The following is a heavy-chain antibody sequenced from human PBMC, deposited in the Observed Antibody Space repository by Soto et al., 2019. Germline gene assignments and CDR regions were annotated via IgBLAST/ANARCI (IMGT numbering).Heavy chain of an antibody. D-gene: IGHD2-15*01. V-gene: IGHV4-59*01. CDR2: IYYSGST. Sequence: SETLSLTCTVSGGSISSYYWSWIRQPPGKGLEWIGYIYYSGSTNYNPSLKSRVTISFDASKNEISLQVRSATAADAAVYYCARDLKEYCSDGKCNWFDPWGQGTLVTVSS. CDR3: ARDLKEYCSDGKCNWFDP. J-gene: IGHJ5*02. CDR1: GGSISSYY.